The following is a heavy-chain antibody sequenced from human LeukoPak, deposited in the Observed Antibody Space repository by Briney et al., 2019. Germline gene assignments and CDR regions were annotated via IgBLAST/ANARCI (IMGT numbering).Heavy chain of an antibody. CDR2: IYYSGST. CDR3: ARQLREFDFDY. Sequence: SETLSLTCTVSGGSISSYYWSWIRQPPGKGLEWIGYIYYSGSTNYNPSLKSRVTISVDTSKNQFSLKLSSVTAADTAVYYCARQLREFDFDYWGQGTLVTFSS. D-gene: IGHD2-21*02. V-gene: IGHV4-59*08. J-gene: IGHJ4*02. CDR1: GGSISSYY.